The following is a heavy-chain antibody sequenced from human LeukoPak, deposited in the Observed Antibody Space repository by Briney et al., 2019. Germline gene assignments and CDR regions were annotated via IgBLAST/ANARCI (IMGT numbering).Heavy chain of an antibody. CDR3: ARQAYDTGYDAFDI. Sequence: KASETLSLTCSVSAGSISSYYWSWIRQPAGKGLEWIGRIYSSGSTNYNPSLKSRVTISVDPSKTHFSLKLTSVTAADTAIYYCARQAYDTGYDAFDIWGQGTMVTVSS. D-gene: IGHD3-22*01. J-gene: IGHJ3*02. V-gene: IGHV4-4*07. CDR1: AGSISSYY. CDR2: IYSSGST.